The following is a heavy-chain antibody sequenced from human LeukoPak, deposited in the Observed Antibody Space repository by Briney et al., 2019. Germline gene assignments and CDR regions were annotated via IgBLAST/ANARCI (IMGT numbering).Heavy chain of an antibody. Sequence: GGSLRLSCAASGFTFDEYAMHWVRQAPGKGLEWVANIKLDGSEKNYVDSVKGRFTISRDNTKNSLYLQMNSLRVEDTAVFYCARDQYDTWSRRGNFDSWGQGTLVIVSS. CDR1: GFTFDEYA. CDR3: ARDQYDTWSRRGNFDS. V-gene: IGHV3-7*03. D-gene: IGHD3-3*01. CDR2: IKLDGSEK. J-gene: IGHJ4*02.